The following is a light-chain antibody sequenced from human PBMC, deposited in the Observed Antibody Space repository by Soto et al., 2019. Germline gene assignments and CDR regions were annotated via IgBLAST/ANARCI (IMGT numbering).Light chain of an antibody. CDR2: AAS. V-gene: IGKV1-9*01. J-gene: IGKJ5*01. Sequence: IQLTQSPSSLSASVGDRVTITCRASQGISSYLAWYQQKPGKAPKLLIYAASTLQRGVPPRFSGSESGTDFALTISSLQPEDFATYYCQQLNSYSITFGQGTRLEIK. CDR1: QGISSY. CDR3: QQLNSYSIT.